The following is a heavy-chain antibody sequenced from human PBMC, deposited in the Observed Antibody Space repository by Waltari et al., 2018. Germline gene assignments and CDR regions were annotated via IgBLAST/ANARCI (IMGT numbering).Heavy chain of an antibody. Sequence: EVRLVEAGGNIVQPGGSLRLTCAASGFSFSDYWMHWVRQVPGEGLVWVSRINGYGSSIRYSDSGKGRFTISRDNTRNTLYLQMNSRRVEDTAVYYYARKGGRGYTYGPFYYDSWGQGTQVTVSS. V-gene: IGHV3-74*01. CDR2: INGYGSSI. D-gene: IGHD5-18*01. CDR1: GFSFSDYW. J-gene: IGHJ4*02. CDR3: ARKGGRGYTYGPFYYDS.